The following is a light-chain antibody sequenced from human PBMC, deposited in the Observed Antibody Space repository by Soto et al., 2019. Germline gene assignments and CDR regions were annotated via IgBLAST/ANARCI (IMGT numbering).Light chain of an antibody. CDR3: QQRGSWPQYT. CDR2: DTT. J-gene: IGKJ4*01. V-gene: IGKV3-11*01. Sequence: ENVLTQSPATLSLSPGERATLSCRASQSVSDYLAWYQQKPGLAPRLLIYDTTNRATGIPARFSGSGSGTDFTITISGLEPEDFAVYYCQQRGSWPQYTFGGGTKVEIK. CDR1: QSVSDY.